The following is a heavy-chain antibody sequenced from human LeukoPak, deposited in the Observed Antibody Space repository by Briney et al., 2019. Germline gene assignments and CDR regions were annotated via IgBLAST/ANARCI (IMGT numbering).Heavy chain of an antibody. J-gene: IGHJ4*02. V-gene: IGHV3-74*01. CDR2: INSDGSIT. D-gene: IGHD7-27*01. CDR3: ARDLTGNVFDY. Sequence: PGGSLRLSCAASGFTFSSYWMHWVRQAPGEGLVLVSRINSDGSITSYADSVKGRFTISRDNAKNTLYLQMNSLRAEDTAVYYCARDLTGNVFDYSGQGTLVTVSS. CDR1: GFTFSSYW.